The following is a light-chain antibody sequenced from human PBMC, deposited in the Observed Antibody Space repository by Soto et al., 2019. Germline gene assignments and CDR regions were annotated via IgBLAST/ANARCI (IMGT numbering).Light chain of an antibody. CDR2: SNN. V-gene: IGLV1-44*01. CDR3: AAWDDSLQEV. Sequence: QSVLTQSPSASGTPGQRVTISCSGSSSNIGSNTVNWYQQLPGTAPKLLIYSNNQRPSGVPDRFSGSKSGTSASLAISGLQSEDEADYYCAAWDDSLQEVFGGGTKVTVL. CDR1: SSNIGSNT. J-gene: IGLJ2*01.